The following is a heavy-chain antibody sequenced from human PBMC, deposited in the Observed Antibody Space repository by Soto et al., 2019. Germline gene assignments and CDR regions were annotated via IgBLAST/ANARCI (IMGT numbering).Heavy chain of an antibody. D-gene: IGHD3-16*01. Sequence: QVQLRESGPGLVKPSETLSLTCTVSGGSISSYYWSWIRQPPGKGLEWIGYIYYSGSTNYNPSLKSRVTISVDTSKNQFSLKLSSVTAADTAVYYCARHWGFWADYWGQGTLVTVSS. J-gene: IGHJ4*02. CDR2: IYYSGST. V-gene: IGHV4-59*08. CDR1: GGSISSYY. CDR3: ARHWGFWADY.